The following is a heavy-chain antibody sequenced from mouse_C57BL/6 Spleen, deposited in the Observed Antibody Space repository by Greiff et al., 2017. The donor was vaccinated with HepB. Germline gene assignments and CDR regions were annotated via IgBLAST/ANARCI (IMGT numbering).Heavy chain of an antibody. CDR1: GFNIKDDY. V-gene: IGHV14-4*01. J-gene: IGHJ1*03. D-gene: IGHD1-1*01. CDR2: IDPENGDT. Sequence: EVQLKESGAELVRPGASVKLSCTASGFNIKDDYMHWVKQRPEQGLEWIGWIDPENGDTEYASKFQGKATITADTSSNTAYLQLSSLTSEDTAVYYCTLYGSSYEWYFDVWGTGTTVTVSS. CDR3: TLYGSSYEWYFDV.